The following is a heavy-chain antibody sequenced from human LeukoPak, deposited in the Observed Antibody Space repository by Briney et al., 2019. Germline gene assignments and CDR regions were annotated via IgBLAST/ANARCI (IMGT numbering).Heavy chain of an antibody. CDR1: GGSFSGYY. D-gene: IGHD3-16*01. V-gene: IGHV4-34*01. CDR3: TRGGEI. CDR2: IYHSGST. J-gene: IGHJ3*02. Sequence: SETLSLICAVYGGSFSGYYWSWIRQPPGKGLEWIGEIYHSGSTNYNPSLKSRVTISVDKSKNQFSLNLSSVTAADTAMYYCTRGGEIWGQGTMVTVSS.